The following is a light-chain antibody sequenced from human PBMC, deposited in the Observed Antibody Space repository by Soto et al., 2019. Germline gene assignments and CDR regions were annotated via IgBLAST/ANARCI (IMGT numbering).Light chain of an antibody. V-gene: IGKV3-20*01. CDR3: HQYGSSLGT. J-gene: IGKJ2*01. CDR2: DAV. CDR1: QSVTGTN. Sequence: EIVLTQSPGTLSLSPGEGATLSCRASQSVTGTNLAWYQQRAGQAPRLLIYDAVRRGTGIPDRFSGSGSGTDFTLTISRLEPEDFAVYFCHQYGSSLGTFGQGTKVEI.